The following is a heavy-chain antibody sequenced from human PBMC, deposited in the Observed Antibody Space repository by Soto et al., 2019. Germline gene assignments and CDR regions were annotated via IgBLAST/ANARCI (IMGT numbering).Heavy chain of an antibody. CDR1: GFTFSSYG. J-gene: IGHJ6*02. Sequence: QVQLVESGGGVVQPGRSLRLSCAASGFTFSSYGMHWVRQAPGKGLEWVAAIWYDGSNKYYADSVKGRFTISRDNSKNTLYLQMNSLRAEDTAVYYCARDHGSGGFLSFYYYGMDVWGQGTTVTVSS. CDR2: IWYDGSNK. V-gene: IGHV3-33*01. D-gene: IGHD3-10*01. CDR3: ARDHGSGGFLSFYYYGMDV.